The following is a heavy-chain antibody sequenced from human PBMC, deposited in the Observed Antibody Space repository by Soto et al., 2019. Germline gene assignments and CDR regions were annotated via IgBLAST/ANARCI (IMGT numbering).Heavy chain of an antibody. D-gene: IGHD1-26*01. Sequence: QVQLVESGGGVVQPGRSLRLSCAASGFTFSSYGMHWVRQAPGKGLEWVAVISYDGSNKYNADSVKGRFTISRDNSKNTLYLQRNSLRAEDTAVYYCAREDSGSYVYYYYYYGMDVWGQGTTVTVSS. CDR1: GFTFSSYG. V-gene: IGHV3-30-3*01. CDR2: ISYDGSNK. CDR3: AREDSGSYVYYYYYYGMDV. J-gene: IGHJ6*02.